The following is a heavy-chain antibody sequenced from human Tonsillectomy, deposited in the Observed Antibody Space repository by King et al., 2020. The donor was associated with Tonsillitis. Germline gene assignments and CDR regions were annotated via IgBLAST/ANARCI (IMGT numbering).Heavy chain of an antibody. Sequence: VQLVESGGGSVQPGGSLRLSCAASGFTFSNYSMNWVRQAPGKGLEWVSGVSGSGGSTYYADSVKGRFTVSRDNSKNTSFLQMNSPRAEDTAVYYCAKDLMTTVTSLNSAAIDHWGQGTLVTVSS. CDR2: VSGSGGST. D-gene: IGHD4-11*01. CDR3: AKDLMTTVTSLNSAAIDH. V-gene: IGHV3-23*04. J-gene: IGHJ4*02. CDR1: GFTFSNYS.